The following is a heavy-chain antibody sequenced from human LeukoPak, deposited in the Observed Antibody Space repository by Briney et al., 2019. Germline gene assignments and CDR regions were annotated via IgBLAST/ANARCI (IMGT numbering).Heavy chain of an antibody. CDR2: IIPIFGTA. CDR1: GYTFSSYA. D-gene: IGHD5-18*01. J-gene: IGHJ6*03. CDR3: ARAGGGYYFSYMDV. V-gene: IGHV1-69*13. Sequence: ASAKVSCKASGYTFSSYAINWVRQAPGQGLEWTGGIIPIFGTANYAQKFQGRVTITADESTSTAYMELSSLRSEDTAVYYCARAGGGYYFSYMDVWGKGTTVTISS.